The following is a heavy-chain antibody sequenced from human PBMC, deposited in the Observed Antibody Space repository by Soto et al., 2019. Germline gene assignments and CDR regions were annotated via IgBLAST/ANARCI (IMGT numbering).Heavy chain of an antibody. J-gene: IGHJ4*02. CDR2: ISWNSGSI. Sequence: EVQLVESGGGLVQPGRSLRLSCAASGFTFDDYAMHWVRQAPGKGLEWVSGISWNSGSIGYADSVKGRFTISRDNAKNSLYPQMNSLRAEDTALYYCAKETLLEYSGYDYEFDYWGQGTLVTVSS. CDR1: GFTFDDYA. D-gene: IGHD5-12*01. V-gene: IGHV3-9*01. CDR3: AKETLLEYSGYDYEFDY.